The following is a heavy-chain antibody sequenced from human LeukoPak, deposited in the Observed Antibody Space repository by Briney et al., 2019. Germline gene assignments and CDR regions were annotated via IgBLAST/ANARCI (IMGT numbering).Heavy chain of an antibody. Sequence: GGSLRLPCAASGFTFSSYGMHWVRQAPGKGLEWVAVIWYDGSNKYYADSVKGRFTISRDNSKNTLYLQMNSLRAEDTAVYYCARGLTMVRGVIDYWGQGTLVTVSS. V-gene: IGHV3-33*01. CDR3: ARGLTMVRGVIDY. D-gene: IGHD3-10*01. J-gene: IGHJ4*02. CDR1: GFTFSSYG. CDR2: IWYDGSNK.